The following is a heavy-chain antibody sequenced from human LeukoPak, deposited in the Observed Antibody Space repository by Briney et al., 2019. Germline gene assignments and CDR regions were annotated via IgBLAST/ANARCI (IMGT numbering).Heavy chain of an antibody. CDR3: ARGPLRLDY. J-gene: IGHJ4*02. D-gene: IGHD4-17*01. V-gene: IGHV4-34*01. CDR2: INHSGST. CDR1: GGSFSGYY. Sequence: KTSETLSLTCAVYGGSFSGYYWSWIRQPPGKGLEWIGEINHSGSTIYNPSLKSRVTISVDTSKNQFSLKLSSVTAADTAVYYCARGPLRLDYWGQGTLVTVSS.